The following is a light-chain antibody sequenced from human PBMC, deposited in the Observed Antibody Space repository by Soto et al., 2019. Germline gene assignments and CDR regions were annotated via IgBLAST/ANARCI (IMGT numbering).Light chain of an antibody. V-gene: IGKV3-11*01. CDR2: DAS. J-gene: IGKJ4*01. Sequence: EIVLTQSPATLSLSPGERATLSCRASQSVSSYLAWYQQKPGQAPRLLIYDASNRATGIPARFSGSGSGTDFTLSISRLEPEDVAFYDCQHRSNWLTFGGGTKVEIK. CDR3: QHRSNWLT. CDR1: QSVSSY.